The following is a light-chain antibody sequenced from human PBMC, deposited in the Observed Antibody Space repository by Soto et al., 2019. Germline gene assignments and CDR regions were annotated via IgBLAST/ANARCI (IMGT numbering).Light chain of an antibody. CDR1: SGHNNYA. Sequence: QLVLTQSPSASASLGASVKRTCTLSSGHNNYAIAWHQQQPEKGPRYLMNVNSDGSHRKGDGIPDRFSGSSSGAERYLIISSLQSEDEADYYCQTWGTDIRGVFGGGTKLTVL. J-gene: IGLJ2*01. CDR2: VNSDGSH. CDR3: QTWGTDIRGV. V-gene: IGLV4-69*01.